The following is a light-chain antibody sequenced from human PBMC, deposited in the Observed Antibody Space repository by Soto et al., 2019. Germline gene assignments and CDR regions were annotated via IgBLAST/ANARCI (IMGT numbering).Light chain of an antibody. CDR2: DAS. V-gene: IGKV1-5*01. CDR3: QQYNSYPWT. J-gene: IGKJ1*01. CDR1: QTIFRW. Sequence: DIQMTQSPSTLSASVGDRVTITCRASQTIFRWFAWYQQRPGKAPNLLISDASDLQSGVPSRFSGRGSGAEFTLTIGGLQPDDFATYYCQQYNSYPWTFGQGTKVEF.